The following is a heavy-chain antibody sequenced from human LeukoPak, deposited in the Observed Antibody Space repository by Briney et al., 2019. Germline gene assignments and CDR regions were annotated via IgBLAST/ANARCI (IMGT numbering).Heavy chain of an antibody. Sequence: GESLRLSCAASGFTFRSYWMHWVRQAPGEGLVWVSRINSDGGSTNYADSVRGRFTISRDNAKNTLYLQMNSLRVDDTAVYYCARDYYTSGSPNDFWGQGTLVTVSS. D-gene: IGHD3-10*01. CDR2: INSDGGST. V-gene: IGHV3-74*01. J-gene: IGHJ4*02. CDR3: ARDYYTSGSPNDF. CDR1: GFTFRSYW.